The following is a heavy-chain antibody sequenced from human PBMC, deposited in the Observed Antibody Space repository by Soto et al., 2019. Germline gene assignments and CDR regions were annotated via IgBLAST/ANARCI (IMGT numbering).Heavy chain of an antibody. Sequence: LRLSCAAAGFTFTRYSMNWVRQAPGKGLEWVASISSTTNYIYYGESLKGRLTISRDNAKNSMYLQMNTLRAEDTAVYYCARESEDLSSNLDYWGQGTLVTVSS. J-gene: IGHJ4*02. CDR3: ARESEDLSSNLDY. CDR2: ISSTTNYI. V-gene: IGHV3-21*06. CDR1: GFTFTRYS.